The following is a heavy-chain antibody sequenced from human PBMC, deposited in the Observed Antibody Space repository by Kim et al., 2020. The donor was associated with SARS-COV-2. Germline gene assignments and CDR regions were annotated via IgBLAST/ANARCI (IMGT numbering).Heavy chain of an antibody. D-gene: IGHD2-15*01. CDR1: GFTFSNPW. V-gene: IGHV3-15*01. CDR2: IKSKTDGGTT. Sequence: GGSLRLSCAASGFTFSNPWMSWVRQAPGKGLEWVGRIKSKTDGGTTDYAAPVKGRFTISRDDSKNTLYLQMNSLKTEDTAVYYCTTEYCSGGSCYSFTDYYYGMDVWGQGTTVTVSS. CDR3: TTEYCSGGSCYSFTDYYYGMDV. J-gene: IGHJ6*02.